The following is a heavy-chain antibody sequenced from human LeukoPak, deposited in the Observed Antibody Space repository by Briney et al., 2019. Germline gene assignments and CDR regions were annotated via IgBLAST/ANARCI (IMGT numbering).Heavy chain of an antibody. D-gene: IGHD3-22*01. CDR2: LYYSGST. Sequence: SPSETLSLTCTVSGGSISSYYWSCIRQPPGKGLEWSGYLYYSGSTNYNPSLKSRVTISVDTSKNQFSLKQCSVTAADTAVYYCASTSSGYYFEYFQHWGQGTVVTVSS. CDR1: GGSISSYY. V-gene: IGHV4-59*08. CDR3: ASTSSGYYFEYFQH. J-gene: IGHJ1*01.